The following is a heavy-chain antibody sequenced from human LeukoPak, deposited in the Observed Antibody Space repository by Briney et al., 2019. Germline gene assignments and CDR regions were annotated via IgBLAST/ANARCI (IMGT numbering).Heavy chain of an antibody. D-gene: IGHD2-21*02. CDR2: IYYSGST. CDR1: GGSISSYY. V-gene: IGHV4-59*01. CDR3: ARGSGATEFDP. J-gene: IGHJ5*02. Sequence: PSETLSLTCTVSGGSISSYYWSWIRQPPGKGLEWIGYIYYSGSTNYDPSLKSRVTISVDTSKNQFSLKLSSVTAADTAVYYCARGSGATEFDPWGQGTLVTVSS.